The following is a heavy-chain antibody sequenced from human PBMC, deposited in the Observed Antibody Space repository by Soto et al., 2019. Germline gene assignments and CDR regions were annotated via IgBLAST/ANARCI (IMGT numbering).Heavy chain of an antibody. CDR1: GYNFTGYY. Sequence: SVKVACKASGYNFTGYYMHRVRLAPGQGLEWLGWINPNSGGTNYAQKFRGWVTMTRDTSITTAEMELSSLRSEDTAVFYCVRAPVDRYSADYFDNWGQGTLVTVSS. V-gene: IGHV1-2*04. J-gene: IGHJ4*02. D-gene: IGHD3-16*02. CDR2: INPNSGGT. CDR3: VRAPVDRYSADYFDN.